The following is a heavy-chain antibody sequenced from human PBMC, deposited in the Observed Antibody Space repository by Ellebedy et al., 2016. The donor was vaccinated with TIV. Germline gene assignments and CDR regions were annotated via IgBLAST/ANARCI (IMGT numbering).Heavy chain of an antibody. CDR1: GYTLTELS. CDR3: ARRAILGAMLLISGGSYAFDI. D-gene: IGHD1-26*01. CDR2: MNPNSGNT. V-gene: IGHV1-8*01. J-gene: IGHJ3*02. Sequence: ASVKVSCXVSGYTLTELSMHWVRQATGQGLEWMGWMNPNSGNTGYAQKFQGRVTMTRNTSISTAYMELSSLRSEDTAVYYCARRAILGAMLLISGGSYAFDIWGQGTMVTVSS.